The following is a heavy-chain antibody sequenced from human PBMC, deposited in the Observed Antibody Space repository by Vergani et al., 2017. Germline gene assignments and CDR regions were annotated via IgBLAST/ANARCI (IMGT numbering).Heavy chain of an antibody. CDR2: LNYSGST. J-gene: IGHJ4*02. Sequence: QVQLQESGPGLVKPSETLSLTCTVSGGSASSGSYHWTWIRQPPGKGLEWIGYLNYSGSTNYNPSLKSLVTISLDTSKKQFALKLSSVTAADTAVYYCARASVTMVRVRGGYFDYWGQGTLVTVSS. CDR3: ARASVTMVRVRGGYFDY. V-gene: IGHV4-61*01. CDR1: GGSASSGSYH. D-gene: IGHD3-10*01.